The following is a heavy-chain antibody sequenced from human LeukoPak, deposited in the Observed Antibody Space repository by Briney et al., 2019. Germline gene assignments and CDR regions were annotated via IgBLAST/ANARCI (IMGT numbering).Heavy chain of an antibody. J-gene: IGHJ4*02. D-gene: IGHD1-26*01. CDR1: GFTVSSNY. CDR3: AKFVGVNVNTCFDC. V-gene: IGHV3-53*01. CDR2: IYSGGST. Sequence: PGGSLRLSCAASGFTVSSNYMSWVRQAPGKGLEWVSVIYSGGSTYYADSVKGRFTISRDNSKNTLYLQMNSLRAEDTAVYYCAKFVGVNVNTCFDCWGQGTLVTVSS.